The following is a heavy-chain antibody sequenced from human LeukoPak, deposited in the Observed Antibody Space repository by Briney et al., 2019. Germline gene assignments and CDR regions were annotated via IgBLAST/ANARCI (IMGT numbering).Heavy chain of an antibody. J-gene: IGHJ4*02. D-gene: IGHD1/OR15-1a*01. Sequence: TGGSLRLSCAASGFTFSSYSMNWVPQAPGKGRGWVSYISSSSSTIYYADSVKGRFTISRDNAKNSLYLQMNSLRDEDTAVYYCARDGDRGTYYFDYWGQGTLVTVSS. CDR2: ISSSSSTI. CDR3: ARDGDRGTYYFDY. CDR1: GFTFSSYS. V-gene: IGHV3-48*02.